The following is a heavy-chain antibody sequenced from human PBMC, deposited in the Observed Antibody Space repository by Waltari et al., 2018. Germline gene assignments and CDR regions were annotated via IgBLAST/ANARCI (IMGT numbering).Heavy chain of an antibody. CDR2: TWSDGSVE. V-gene: IGHV3-33*03. J-gene: IGHJ4*02. Sequence: QVQLVESGGGVVQPGTSLRLSCVASGFSLSNHGMHWVRQTPGRGLEWVALTWSDGSVEYYADSVRGRFTVSRDNSKNILYLDMDSLRVDDTATYYCAKDAFGNTYLDYWGQGTLVTVSS. CDR3: AKDAFGNTYLDY. CDR1: GFSLSNHG. D-gene: IGHD3-10*01.